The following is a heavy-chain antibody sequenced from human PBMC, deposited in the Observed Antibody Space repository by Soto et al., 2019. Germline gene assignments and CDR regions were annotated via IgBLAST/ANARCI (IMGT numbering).Heavy chain of an antibody. CDR3: AKGILSATFAPYAMDV. D-gene: IGHD3-16*01. J-gene: IGHJ6*02. Sequence: QVPLVESGGGVVQPGTSLRLSCAASGFPFNNYAMHWVRQRPGKGLDWVAVISYDGSNSYYSDSVKGRFTVSRDRSKNRLSLQMNSLRVEDTAVYYCAKGILSATFAPYAMDVWGQGTTVTVSS. CDR2: ISYDGSNS. V-gene: IGHV3-30*18. CDR1: GFPFNNYA.